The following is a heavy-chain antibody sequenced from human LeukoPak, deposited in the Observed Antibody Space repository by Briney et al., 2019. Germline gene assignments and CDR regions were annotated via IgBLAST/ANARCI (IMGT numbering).Heavy chain of an antibody. CDR2: IIPIFGTA. CDR1: GYTFTSYG. D-gene: IGHD3-3*01. V-gene: IGHV1-69*05. CDR3: VRDPDDDFWSGPFDY. Sequence: SVKVSCKASGYTFTSYGISWVRQAPGQGLEWMGRIIPIFGTANYAQKFQGRVTITTDESTSTAYMELSSLRSEDTAVYYCVRDPDDDFWSGPFDYWGQGTLVTVSS. J-gene: IGHJ4*02.